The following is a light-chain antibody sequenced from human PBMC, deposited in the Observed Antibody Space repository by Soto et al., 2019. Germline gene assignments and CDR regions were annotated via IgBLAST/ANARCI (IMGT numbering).Light chain of an antibody. V-gene: IGKV3D-15*01. CDR2: DAS. Sequence: EIVMTQSPATLSVSPGERATLSCRASQSVSSYLAWYQQKPGQAPRLLIYDASSRATGIPARFSGSGSGTDFTLTISSLQPDDFATYYCQQYTSYSWTFGQGTKVDIK. CDR1: QSVSSY. J-gene: IGKJ1*01. CDR3: QQYTSYSWT.